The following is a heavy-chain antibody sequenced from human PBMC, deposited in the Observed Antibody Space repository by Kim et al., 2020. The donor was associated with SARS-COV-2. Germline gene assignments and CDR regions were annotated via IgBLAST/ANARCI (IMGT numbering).Heavy chain of an antibody. V-gene: IGHV3-72*01. Sequence: KSDPSNYAGAVKGRFTISRNDSKNSVYLQMNNLKTEDTAVYYCSRDGSGDYWGQGTLVTVSS. CDR3: SRDGSGDY. J-gene: IGHJ4*02. CDR2: KSDPS.